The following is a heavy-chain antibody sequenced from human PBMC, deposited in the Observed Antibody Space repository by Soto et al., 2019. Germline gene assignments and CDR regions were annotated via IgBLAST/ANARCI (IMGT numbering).Heavy chain of an antibody. J-gene: IGHJ1*01. Sequence: QVQLQESGPGLVKPSQTLSLICTVSSGSIGSGGYYWSWIRQHPGKGLEWIGCIYYSGSTYYNPSLKSRVSISGDTSKNQFSLNLSSVTAADTAVYYCARDPDNGDYQHWGQGTLVTVSS. D-gene: IGHD4-17*01. CDR3: ARDPDNGDYQH. CDR2: IYYSGST. CDR1: SGSIGSGGYY. V-gene: IGHV4-31*03.